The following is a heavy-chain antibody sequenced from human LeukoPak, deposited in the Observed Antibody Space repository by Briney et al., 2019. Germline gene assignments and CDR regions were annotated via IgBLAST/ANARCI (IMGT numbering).Heavy chain of an antibody. D-gene: IGHD6-19*01. CDR3: AKKASAVAGPDAFDI. Sequence: TGGSLRLSCAASEFTFSSYAMSWVRQAPGKGLKWVSAISSSGGSTYYADSVKGQFTISRDNSKNTLYLQMNSLRAGDTAVYYCAKKASAVAGPDAFDIWGQGTMVTVSS. CDR1: EFTFSSYA. CDR2: ISSSGGST. J-gene: IGHJ3*02. V-gene: IGHV3-23*01.